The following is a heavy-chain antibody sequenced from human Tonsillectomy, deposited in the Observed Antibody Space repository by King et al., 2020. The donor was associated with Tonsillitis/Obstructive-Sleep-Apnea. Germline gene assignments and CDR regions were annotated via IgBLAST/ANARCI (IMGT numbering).Heavy chain of an antibody. Sequence: VQLVESGGGLVQPGRSLRLSCASSGFTFDDYAMHWVRQAPGKGLEWVSGISWNSGSIGYADSVKGRFTISRDNAKNSLYLQMNSLRAEDTALYYCAKDITRYDFCPGCGRDVWGKGTTVTVSS. CDR2: ISWNSGSI. CDR1: GFTFDDYA. D-gene: IGHD3-3*01. CDR3: AKDITRYDFCPGCGRDV. V-gene: IGHV3-9*01. J-gene: IGHJ6*04.